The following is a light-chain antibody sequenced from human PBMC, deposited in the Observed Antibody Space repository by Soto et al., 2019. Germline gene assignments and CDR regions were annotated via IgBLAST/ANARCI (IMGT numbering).Light chain of an antibody. CDR1: QGISNF. V-gene: IGKV1-27*01. CDR2: DAS. J-gene: IGKJ1*01. CDR3: QKYNSAPRA. Sequence: DIQMTQSPSSLSASVGDRVTITCRASQGISNFLAWYQQKPGKVPKLLIYDASTLQSGVPSSFSGSGTGTDFTLTISSLQPEDVATYCCQKYNSAPRAFGQGTKVEIK.